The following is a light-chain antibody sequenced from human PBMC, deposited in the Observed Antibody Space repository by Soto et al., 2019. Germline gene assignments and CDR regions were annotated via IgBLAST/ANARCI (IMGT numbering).Light chain of an antibody. V-gene: IGLV2-8*01. CDR2: EVN. Sequence: QSALTQPPSASGSPGQSVTISCTGTSSDVGGYNYVSWYQHHPGKAPKLMIYEVNKRPSGVPDRFTGSKSSNTASLTVSGLQAEDEADYYCSSYGGSNNVVFGGGTKVTVL. J-gene: IGLJ2*01. CDR1: SSDVGGYNY. CDR3: SSYGGSNNVV.